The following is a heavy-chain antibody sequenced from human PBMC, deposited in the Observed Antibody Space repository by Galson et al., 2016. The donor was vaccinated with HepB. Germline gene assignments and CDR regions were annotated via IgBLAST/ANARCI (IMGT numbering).Heavy chain of an antibody. D-gene: IGHD3-16*01. CDR1: GFPFSTYG. J-gene: IGHJ3*02. CDR2: IWYDGSNQ. Sequence: SLRLSCAASGFPFSTYGMHWVRQAPGKGLEWVAVIWYDGSNQYYADSVKGRFTISRDISKNTLYLQMNSLRAEDTALYYCARDAFPDDARDIWGQGTMVTVSS. V-gene: IGHV3-33*01. CDR3: ARDAFPDDARDI.